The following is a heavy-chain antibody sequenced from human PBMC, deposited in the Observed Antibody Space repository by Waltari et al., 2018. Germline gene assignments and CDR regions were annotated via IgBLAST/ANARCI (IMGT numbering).Heavy chain of an antibody. CDR2: IYYSGST. Sequence: QVQLQESGPGLVKPSETLSLTCTASGCSISRHYWSWVRQPPGKGPEWIGYIYYSGSTNYNPSLKSRVTISVDTSKNQCSLKLRYVTAADTAVYYCAREGYYRWFDPWGQGTLVTVSS. V-gene: IGHV4-59*11. D-gene: IGHD3-10*01. CDR1: GCSISRHY. CDR3: AREGYYRWFDP. J-gene: IGHJ5*02.